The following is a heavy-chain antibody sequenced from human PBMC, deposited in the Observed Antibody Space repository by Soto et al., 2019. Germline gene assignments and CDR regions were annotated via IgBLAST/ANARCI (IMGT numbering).Heavy chain of an antibody. CDR3: ARDFLRPGDPSSFDY. V-gene: IGHV3-48*02. Sequence: EVQLVESGGGLVQPGGSLRLSCAASGFTFSSYSMNWVRQAPGKGLEWVSYISSSSSTIYYADSVKGRFTISRDNAKNSLYLQMNSLRDEDTAVYYCARDFLRPGDPSSFDYWGQGTLVTVYS. J-gene: IGHJ4*02. CDR2: ISSSSSTI. CDR1: GFTFSSYS. D-gene: IGHD7-27*01.